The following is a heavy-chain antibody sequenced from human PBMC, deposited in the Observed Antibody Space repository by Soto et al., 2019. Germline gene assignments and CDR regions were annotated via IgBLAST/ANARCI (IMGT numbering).Heavy chain of an antibody. V-gene: IGHV3-21*01. J-gene: IGHJ4*02. CDR3: ARDVVVVAATPVETLDY. D-gene: IGHD2-15*01. CDR1: GFTLSSYS. CDR2: ISSSSSYI. Sequence: EVQLVESGGGLVKPGGSLRLSCAASGFTLSSYSMNWVRQAPGEGLEWVSSISSSSSYIYYADSVKGRFTISRDNAKNSLYLQMNSLRAEDTAVYYCARDVVVVAATPVETLDYWGQGTLVTVSS.